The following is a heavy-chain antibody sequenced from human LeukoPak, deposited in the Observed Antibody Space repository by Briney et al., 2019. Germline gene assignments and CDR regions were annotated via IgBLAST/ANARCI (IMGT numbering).Heavy chain of an antibody. D-gene: IGHD6-13*01. CDR2: IYHSGST. CDR1: GGSISSSNW. J-gene: IGHJ4*02. V-gene: IGHV4-4*02. CDR3: ARDAFGYSSSWYEVDY. Sequence: SETLSPTCAVYGGSISSSNWWSWVRQPPGKGLEWIGEIYHSGSTNYNPSLKSRVTISVDKSKNQFSLKLSSVTAADTAVYYCARDAFGYSSSWYEVDYWGQGTLVTVSS.